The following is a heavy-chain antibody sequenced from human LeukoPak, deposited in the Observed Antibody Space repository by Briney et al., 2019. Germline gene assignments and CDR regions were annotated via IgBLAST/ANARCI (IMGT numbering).Heavy chain of an antibody. J-gene: IGHJ3*02. CDR3: ASNGGFDSDDAFDI. D-gene: IGHD3-9*01. Sequence: GGSLRLSCAASGFTFSSYEMNRVRQAPGKGLEWLSYISSSGSTIYYADSVKGRFTISRDNAKNSLYLQMNSLRAEDTAVYYCASNGGFDSDDAFDIWGQGTMVTVSS. CDR2: ISSSGSTI. V-gene: IGHV3-48*03. CDR1: GFTFSSYE.